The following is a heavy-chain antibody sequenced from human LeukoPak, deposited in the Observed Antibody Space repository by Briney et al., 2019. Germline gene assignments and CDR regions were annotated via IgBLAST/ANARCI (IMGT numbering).Heavy chain of an antibody. V-gene: IGHV3-74*01. CDR2: INSDGSST. Sequence: GGSLRLSCAASGFTFSSYWMHWVRQAPGKGLVWVSRINSDGSSTSYADSVKGRFTISRDNAKNTLYLQMNSLRAEDTAVYYCARYPGTYYYDSSGYYAYYYHYMDVWGKGTTVTVSS. J-gene: IGHJ6*03. D-gene: IGHD3-22*01. CDR1: GFTFSSYW. CDR3: ARYPGTYYYDSSGYYAYYYHYMDV.